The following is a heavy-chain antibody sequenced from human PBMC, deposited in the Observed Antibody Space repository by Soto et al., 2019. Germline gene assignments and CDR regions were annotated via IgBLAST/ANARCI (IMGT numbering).Heavy chain of an antibody. V-gene: IGHV6-1*01. Sequence: SQTLSLTCAISGDSVSSTSAAWSWIRQSPSRGLEWLGRTYYRSKWYSDYAVSVKSRITIDPDTSKNQFSLQLNSVTPEDTAVYYCARGSYYSGWVWGQGTLVTVSS. J-gene: IGHJ4*02. CDR1: GDSVSSTSAA. CDR2: TYYRSKWYS. D-gene: IGHD6-19*01. CDR3: ARGSYYSGWV.